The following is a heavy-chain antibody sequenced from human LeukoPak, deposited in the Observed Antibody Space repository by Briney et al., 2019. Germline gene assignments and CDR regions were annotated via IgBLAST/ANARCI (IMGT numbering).Heavy chain of an antibody. D-gene: IGHD5-18*01. V-gene: IGHV4-39*01. CDR2: IYYSKNT. J-gene: IGHJ4*02. CDR1: GGSISSSSAY. Sequence: SETLSLTCTVSGGSISSSSAYWGWIRQPPGKGLEWIGSIYYSKNTYYNPSLKSRVTISADTSKTQFSLTLGSVSATDAAVYYCVSPRGFSYGYFDYWGQGTLVTVSS. CDR3: VSPRGFSYGYFDY.